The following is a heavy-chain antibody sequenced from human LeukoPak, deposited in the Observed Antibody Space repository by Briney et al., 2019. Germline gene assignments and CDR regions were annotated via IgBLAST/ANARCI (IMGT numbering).Heavy chain of an antibody. D-gene: IGHD3-16*01. CDR2: ISYDGSNK. Sequence: GGSLRLSCAASGFTFSSYAMHWVRQAPGKGLEWVAVISYDGSNKYYADSVKGRFTISRDNSKNTLYLQMNGLRAEDTAVYYCARLNLEGVGTLLDYWGQGTLVTVSS. CDR1: GFTFSSYA. J-gene: IGHJ4*02. V-gene: IGHV3-30*04. CDR3: ARLNLEGVGTLLDY.